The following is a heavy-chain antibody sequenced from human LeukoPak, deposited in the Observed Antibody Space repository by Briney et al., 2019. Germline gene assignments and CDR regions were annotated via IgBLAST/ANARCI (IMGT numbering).Heavy chain of an antibody. J-gene: IGHJ4*02. CDR2: IHYDGSTS. Sequence: TSETLSLTCIVSGGSMRTTSYYWDWIRQPPGKGLEWIGTIHYDGSTSHYTPSLKSRVTIFVDTAKNHFSLNLSSVTAADTAVYYCAGQVGGVALDYWGQGMLVTVSS. CDR1: GGSMRTTSYY. D-gene: IGHD2-8*01. V-gene: IGHV4-39*01. CDR3: AGQVGGVALDY.